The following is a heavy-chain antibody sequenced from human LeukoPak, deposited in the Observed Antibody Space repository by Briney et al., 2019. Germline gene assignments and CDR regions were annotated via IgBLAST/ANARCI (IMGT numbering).Heavy chain of an antibody. D-gene: IGHD4-17*01. Sequence: GGSLRLSCAASGFTVSSNYMSWVRQAPGKGLEWVSVIYSGGSTYYADSVKGRFTISRDNSKNTLYLQMNSLRAEDTAVYYCARDGPRSYDYGDPEHLWGRGTLVTVSS. J-gene: IGHJ2*01. CDR2: IYSGGST. CDR3: ARDGPRSYDYGDPEHL. V-gene: IGHV3-66*02. CDR1: GFTVSSNY.